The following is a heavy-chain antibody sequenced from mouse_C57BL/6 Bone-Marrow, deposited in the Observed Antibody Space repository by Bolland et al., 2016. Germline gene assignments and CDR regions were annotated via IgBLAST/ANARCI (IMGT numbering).Heavy chain of an antibody. D-gene: IGHD1-1*01. J-gene: IGHJ4*01. CDR2: IHPNSGST. CDR3: ARLLRFYAMDY. V-gene: IGHV1-64*01. Sequence: MIHPNSGSTNYNEKFKSKATLTVDKSSSTAYMQLSSLTSEDSAVYYCARLLRFYAMDYWGQGTS.